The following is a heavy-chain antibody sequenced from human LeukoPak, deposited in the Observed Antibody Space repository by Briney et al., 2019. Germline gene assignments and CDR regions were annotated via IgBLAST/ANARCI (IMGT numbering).Heavy chain of an antibody. J-gene: IGHJ6*02. CDR2: IYYSGST. CDR3: ARVGTGRNYNNYGMDV. V-gene: IGHV4-30-4*01. CDR1: GDSISSSDYY. Sequence: SQTLSLTCTVSGDSISSSDYYWSWIRQPPGKGLEWIGYIYYSGSTYYNPSLKSRVTISVDTSKNQFSLELGSVTAADTAVYYCARVGTGRNYNNYGMDVWGQGTTVTVSS. D-gene: IGHD1-7*01.